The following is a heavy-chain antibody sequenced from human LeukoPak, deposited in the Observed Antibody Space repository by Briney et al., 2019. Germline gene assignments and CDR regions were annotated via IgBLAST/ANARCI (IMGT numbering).Heavy chain of an antibody. V-gene: IGHV4-59*01. J-gene: IGHJ4*02. D-gene: IGHD3-9*01. CDR2: IYYSGST. CDR1: GGSFSGYY. Sequence: PSETLSLTCAVYGGSFSGYYWSWIRQPPGKGLEWIGYIYYSGSTNYNPSLKSRVTISVDTSKNQFSLKLSSVTAADTAIYYCARDLVTDYYHHYFDYWGQGTLVTVSS. CDR3: ARDLVTDYYHHYFDY.